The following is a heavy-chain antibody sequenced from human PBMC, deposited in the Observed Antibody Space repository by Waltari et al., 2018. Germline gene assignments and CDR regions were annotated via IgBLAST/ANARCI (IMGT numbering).Heavy chain of an antibody. J-gene: IGHJ3*02. CDR1: GFTFTNHG. CDR3: ARGDGGSGLGASDI. V-gene: IGHV3-33*01. Sequence: QVQLVESGGGVVQSGRSLRLSCVGSGFTFTNHGMNWVRQGPGNGLEWVAVIWYDGSNKNYVDSVKGRFTISRDNSKNTMYLEMNRLRAEDTAVYFCARGDGGSGLGASDIWGQGTMVTVSS. D-gene: IGHD3-3*01. CDR2: IWYDGSNK.